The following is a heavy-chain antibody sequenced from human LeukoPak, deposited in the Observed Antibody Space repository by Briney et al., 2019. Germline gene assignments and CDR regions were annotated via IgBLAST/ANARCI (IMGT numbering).Heavy chain of an antibody. J-gene: IGHJ5*02. CDR3: ASLAFTTYNWFDP. V-gene: IGHV4-34*01. D-gene: IGHD1-1*01. CDR2: INHSGST. Sequence: SETLSLTCAVYGGSFSGYYWSWIRQPPGKGLEWIGEINHSGSTYYNPSLKSRVTISVDTSKNQFSLKLSSVTAADTAVYYCASLAFTTYNWFDPWGQGTLVTVSS. CDR1: GGSFSGYY.